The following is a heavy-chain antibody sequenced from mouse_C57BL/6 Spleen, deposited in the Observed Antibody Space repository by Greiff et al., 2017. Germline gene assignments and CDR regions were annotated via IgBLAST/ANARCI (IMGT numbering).Heavy chain of an antibody. D-gene: IGHD1-1*01. Sequence: QVQLQQSGAELVRPGASVTLSCKASGYTFTDYEMHWVKQTPVHGLEWIGAIDPETGGTAYNQKFTGKAILTADKSSSTAYMKLRSLTSEDSAVYYCTRSGIPYYYGSSYYYAMDYWGQGTSVTVSS. CDR2: IDPETGGT. CDR1: GYTFTDYE. V-gene: IGHV1-15*01. CDR3: TRSGIPYYYGSSYYYAMDY. J-gene: IGHJ4*01.